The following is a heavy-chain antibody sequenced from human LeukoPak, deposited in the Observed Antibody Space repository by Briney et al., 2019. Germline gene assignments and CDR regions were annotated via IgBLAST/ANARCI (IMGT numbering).Heavy chain of an antibody. J-gene: IGHJ6*02. Sequence: GASVKVSCKASGYTFSDYFIHWLRQAPGQGLEWMGWINPNSGDTTYAQKFQDSVTMTRDTSISTAHMDLSRLKSDDTAVYYCARDGSMDVWGQGTTVTVSS. CDR1: GYTFSDYF. CDR2: INPNSGDT. V-gene: IGHV1-2*02. CDR3: ARDGSMDV.